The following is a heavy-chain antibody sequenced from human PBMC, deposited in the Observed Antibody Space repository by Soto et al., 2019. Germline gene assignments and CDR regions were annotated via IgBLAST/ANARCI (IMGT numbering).Heavy chain of an antibody. Sequence: GGSLRLSCAASGFTVSSNYMSWVRQAPGKGLEWVSVIYSGGSTYYADSVKGRFTISRDNSKNTLYLQMNSLRAEDTAVYYCANWGYCSGGSCYPSLSLYGMDVWGQGTTVTVSS. J-gene: IGHJ6*02. CDR2: IYSGGST. V-gene: IGHV3-53*01. CDR1: GFTVSSNY. CDR3: ANWGYCSGGSCYPSLSLYGMDV. D-gene: IGHD2-15*01.